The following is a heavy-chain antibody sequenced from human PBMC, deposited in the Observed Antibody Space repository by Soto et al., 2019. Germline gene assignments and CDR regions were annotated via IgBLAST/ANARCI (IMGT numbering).Heavy chain of an antibody. CDR3: ARGRRSGYSYGYFDY. CDR1: GYTFTSYG. J-gene: IGHJ4*02. Sequence: ASVKVSCKASGYTFTSYGISWVRQAPGQGLEWMGWISAYNGNTNYAQKLQGRVTMTTDTSTSTAYMELRSLRSDDTVVYYCARGRRSGYSYGYFDYWGQGTQVTVSS. CDR2: ISAYNGNT. D-gene: IGHD5-18*01. V-gene: IGHV1-18*01.